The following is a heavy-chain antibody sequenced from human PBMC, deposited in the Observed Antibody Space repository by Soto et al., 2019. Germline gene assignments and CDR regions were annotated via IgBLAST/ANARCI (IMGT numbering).Heavy chain of an antibody. J-gene: IGHJ4*02. D-gene: IGHD3-3*01. CDR3: YDFWWEH. CDR1: LSTFSSYD. Sequence: QVQLVESGGGAVQPGGSLRLSCAASLSTFSSYDMYWVRQAPGKGLEWVAVISSDGSNKYYADSVKGRFTISRDNSKNTLFLQMNSLRAEDTALYYCYDFWWEHWGQGTLVTVSS. V-gene: IGHV3-30-3*01. CDR2: ISSDGSNK.